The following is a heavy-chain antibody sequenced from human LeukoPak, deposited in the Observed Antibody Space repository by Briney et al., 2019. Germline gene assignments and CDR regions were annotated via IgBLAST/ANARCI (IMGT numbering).Heavy chain of an antibody. J-gene: IGHJ5*02. D-gene: IGHD2-2*02. CDR3: ARAYCSSTSCYTGLDP. CDR2: ISYDGSNK. CDR1: GFTFSSYA. V-gene: IGHV3-30-3*01. Sequence: PGRSLRLSCAASGFTFSSYAMHWVRQAPGKGLEWVAVISYDGSNKYYADSVKGRFTISRDNSKNTLYLQMNSLKASDTAMYYCARAYCSSTSCYTGLDPWGQGTLVTVSS.